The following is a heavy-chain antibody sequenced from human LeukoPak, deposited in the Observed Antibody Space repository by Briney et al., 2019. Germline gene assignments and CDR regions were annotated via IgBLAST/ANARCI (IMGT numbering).Heavy chain of an antibody. Sequence: PGGSLRLSCVASAFTFRTYSMHWVRQAPGKGLEWVSSISGSTSYIYYADSVRGRFTISRDNAKNSLYLQMSSLRAEDTAVYYCARGSDFVWGSYRPYFDYWGQGTLVTVSS. J-gene: IGHJ4*02. CDR1: AFTFRTYS. V-gene: IGHV3-21*01. D-gene: IGHD3-16*02. CDR3: ARGSDFVWGSYRPYFDY. CDR2: ISGSTSYI.